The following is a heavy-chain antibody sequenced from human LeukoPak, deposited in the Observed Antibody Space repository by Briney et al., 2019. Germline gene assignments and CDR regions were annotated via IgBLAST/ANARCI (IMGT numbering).Heavy chain of an antibody. CDR1: GYTFTSYY. J-gene: IGHJ6*02. Sequence: GASVKVSCKASGYTFTSYYMHWVRQAPGQGLEWMGIINPSGGSTSYAQKFQGRVTMTRDTSTSTVYMELSGLRSEDTAVYYCATYRGDSTRYYYYYYGMDVWGQGTTVTVSS. D-gene: IGHD1-26*01. V-gene: IGHV1-46*03. CDR3: ATYRGDSTRYYYYYYGMDV. CDR2: INPSGGST.